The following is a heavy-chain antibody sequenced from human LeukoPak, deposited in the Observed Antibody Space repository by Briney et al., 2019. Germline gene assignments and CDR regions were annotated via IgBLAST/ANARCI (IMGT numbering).Heavy chain of an antibody. V-gene: IGHV4-34*01. J-gene: IGHJ6*03. CDR3: ARVLSDYNYYYYYYYMDV. CDR1: GGSFSGYY. CDR2: INHSGST. D-gene: IGHD4-11*01. Sequence: SATLSLTCAVYGGSFSGYYWSWIRQPPGKGLEWIGEINHSGSTNYNPSLKSRVTVSVDTSKNQFSLKLSSVTAADTAVYYCARVLSDYNYYYYYYYMDVWGKGTTVTISS.